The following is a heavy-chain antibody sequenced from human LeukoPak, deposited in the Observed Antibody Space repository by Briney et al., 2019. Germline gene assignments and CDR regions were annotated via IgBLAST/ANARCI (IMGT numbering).Heavy chain of an antibody. V-gene: IGHV4-59*12. CDR2: IYYSGST. CDR3: ARPRYSSSWYKGWFDP. J-gene: IGHJ5*02. Sequence: SETLPLTCTVSGGSTTSYYWSWIRQPPGKGLEWIGYIYYSGSTNYNPPLKSRVTISVDTSQNHFFLKLSSVTAADTAVYYCARPRYSSSWYKGWFDPWGQGTLVTVSS. D-gene: IGHD6-13*01. CDR1: GGSTTSYY.